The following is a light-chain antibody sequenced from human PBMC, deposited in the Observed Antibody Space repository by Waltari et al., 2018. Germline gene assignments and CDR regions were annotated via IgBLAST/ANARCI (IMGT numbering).Light chain of an antibody. CDR2: RNN. V-gene: IGLV1-47*01. CDR3: AAWDDSLNGHWV. J-gene: IGLJ3*02. CDR1: SSNIGSHS. Sequence: QSVLTQPPSASGTPGQRVTISCSGSSSNIGSHSVYWYQQLPGTAPKLLIYRNNQRPAGVPDLFSGYKSGTSASLAISVLRSEDEVDYYCAAWDDSLNGHWVFGGGTKVTVL.